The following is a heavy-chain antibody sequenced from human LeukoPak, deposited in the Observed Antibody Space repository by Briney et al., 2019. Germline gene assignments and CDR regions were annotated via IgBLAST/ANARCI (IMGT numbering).Heavy chain of an antibody. CDR3: ARELVVPAAISSYDAFDI. CDR2: ISSTSGTI. Sequence: GGSLRLSCVASGFTFRSYSMNWVRQAPGKGLEWVSYISSTSGTIYYADSMKGRFTISRDNAKNSLYLQLNGLRAEDTAVYYCARELVVPAAISSYDAFDIWGQGTMVTVSS. J-gene: IGHJ3*02. V-gene: IGHV3-48*04. D-gene: IGHD2-2*01. CDR1: GFTFRSYS.